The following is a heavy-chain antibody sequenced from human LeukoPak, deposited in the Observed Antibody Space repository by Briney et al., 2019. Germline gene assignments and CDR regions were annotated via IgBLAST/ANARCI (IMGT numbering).Heavy chain of an antibody. Sequence: GGSLRLSCAASGFTFGDYAMHWVRQPPGKGPEWVSGVSSNSESIDYAGSVKGRFTISRDNAKNSLFLQMNSLRTEDTAFYYCVKDSRSRTALAGAPFDYWGQGTLVTVSS. V-gene: IGHV3-9*01. CDR2: VSSNSESI. CDR1: GFTFGDYA. CDR3: VKDSRSRTALAGAPFDY. D-gene: IGHD6-13*01. J-gene: IGHJ4*02.